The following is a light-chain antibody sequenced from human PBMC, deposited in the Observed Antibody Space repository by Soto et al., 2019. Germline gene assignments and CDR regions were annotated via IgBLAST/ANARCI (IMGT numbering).Light chain of an antibody. Sequence: QSVLTQPPSVSGAPGQRVTISCTGSSSNIGAGYDVHWYQQLPGTAPNLLIYGNSNRTSGVPDRFSGSKSGTSASLAITGLQAEDEADYYCQSYDSSRSGGVFGGGTKLTVL. J-gene: IGLJ3*02. CDR2: GNS. CDR3: QSYDSSRSGGV. CDR1: SSNIGAGYD. V-gene: IGLV1-40*01.